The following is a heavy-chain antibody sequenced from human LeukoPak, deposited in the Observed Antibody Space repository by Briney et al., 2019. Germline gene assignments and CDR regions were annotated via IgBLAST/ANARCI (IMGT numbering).Heavy chain of an antibody. V-gene: IGHV3-48*03. J-gene: IGHJ3*02. CDR3: GTLPNLAYGDGVLGAFDI. D-gene: IGHD4-17*01. CDR2: ISSSGSTI. Sequence: QPGGSLRLSCTASGFTSRSYEMKRVRQAPGKGLEWVSYISSSGSTIYYADSVKGRFTISRDNAKNSLYLQMNSLRAEDTAVYYCGTLPNLAYGDGVLGAFDIWGQGTMVTVSS. CDR1: GFTSRSYE.